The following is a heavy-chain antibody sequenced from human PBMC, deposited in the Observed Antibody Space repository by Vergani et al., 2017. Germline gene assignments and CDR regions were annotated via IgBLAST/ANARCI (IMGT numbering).Heavy chain of an antibody. V-gene: IGHV5-51*03. Sequence: EVQLVQSGAEVTKPGESLKISCQGSGYSITNYWIAWVRQWPGKGLEWMGIIDAGNSDVRYSPSFQGQVTMSVDKSLSNAYLQWSSLKASDTATYYCAKTHDFSSLYSSYNWFDPWGQGTQVTVSS. CDR1: GYSITNYW. CDR2: IDAGNSDV. D-gene: IGHD3-3*01. J-gene: IGHJ5*02. CDR3: AKTHDFSSLYSSYNWFDP.